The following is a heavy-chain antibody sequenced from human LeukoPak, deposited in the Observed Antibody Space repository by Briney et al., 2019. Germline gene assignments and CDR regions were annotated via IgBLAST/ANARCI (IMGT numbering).Heavy chain of an antibody. J-gene: IGHJ4*02. CDR2: LIASGGST. D-gene: IGHD5-12*01. Sequence: PGGSLRLSCAASGFTFTSYAMSWVRQAPGKGLEWVSTLIASGGSTYYADFVKGRFTISRDNSKTTVYLKMNNLRAEDTAVYYCAKIKWPHFDYWGQGTLVTVSS. CDR1: GFTFTSYA. CDR3: AKIKWPHFDY. V-gene: IGHV3-23*01.